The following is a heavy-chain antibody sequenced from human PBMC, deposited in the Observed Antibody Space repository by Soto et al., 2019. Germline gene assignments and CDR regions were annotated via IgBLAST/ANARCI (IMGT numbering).Heavy chain of an antibody. D-gene: IGHD5-18*01. CDR2: ISSSSSYT. CDR3: ARGGYSYAGWFDP. CDR1: GFTFSDYY. J-gene: IGHJ5*02. V-gene: IGHV3-11*06. Sequence: PGGSLRLSCAASGFTFSDYYMGWIRQAPGKGQEWVSYISSSSSYTNYADSVKGRFTISRDNAKNSLYLQMNSLRAEDTAVYYWARGGYSYAGWFDPWGQGTLVTVSS.